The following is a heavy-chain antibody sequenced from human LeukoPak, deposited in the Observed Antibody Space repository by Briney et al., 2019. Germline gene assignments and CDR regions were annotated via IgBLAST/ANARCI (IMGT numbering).Heavy chain of an antibody. V-gene: IGHV3-11*01. J-gene: IGHJ4*02. CDR3: ARDPSSTVTPFNFDY. Sequence: GGSLRLSCAASGFTFSDYYMSWIRLAPGKGLEWVSYISSSGSTIYYADSVKGRFTISRDNAKNSLYLQMNSLRAEDTAVYYCARDPSSTVTPFNFDYWGQGTLVTVSS. CDR2: ISSSGSTI. D-gene: IGHD4-17*01. CDR1: GFTFSDYY.